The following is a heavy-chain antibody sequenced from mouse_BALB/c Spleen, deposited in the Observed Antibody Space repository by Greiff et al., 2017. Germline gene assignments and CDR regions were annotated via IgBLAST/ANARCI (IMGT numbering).Heavy chain of an antibody. J-gene: IGHJ2*01. D-gene: IGHD2-10*02. CDR3: ARDVWYGNFFDY. Sequence: VKLMESGPGLVAPSQSLSITCTVSGFSLTSYGVHWVRQPPGKGLEWLGVIWAGGSTNYNSALMSRLSISKDNYKSQVFLKMNSLQTDDTAMYYCARDVWYGNFFDYWGQGTTLTVSS. CDR2: IWAGGST. CDR1: GFSLTSYG. V-gene: IGHV2-9*02.